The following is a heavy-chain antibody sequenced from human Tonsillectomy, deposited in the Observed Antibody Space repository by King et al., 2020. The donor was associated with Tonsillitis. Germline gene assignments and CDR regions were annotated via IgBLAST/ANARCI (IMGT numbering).Heavy chain of an antibody. CDR3: ARGYCKSTSCEGYFDY. CDR1: VYSISSDYY. J-gene: IGHJ4*02. V-gene: IGHV4-38-2*01. CDR2: IHHSGST. D-gene: IGHD2-2*01. Sequence: QLQESGPGLVKPSETLSLTCAVSVYSISSDYYWGWIRQPPGKGLEWLGSIHHSGSTYYNPSLKSRVTISVDTSKNQFSLKLSSVTAADTAVYYCARGYCKSTSCEGYFDYWGQGTLVTVSS.